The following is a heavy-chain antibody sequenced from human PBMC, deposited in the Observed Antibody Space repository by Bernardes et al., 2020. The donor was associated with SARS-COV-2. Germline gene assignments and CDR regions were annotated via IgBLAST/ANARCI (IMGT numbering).Heavy chain of an antibody. D-gene: IGHD2-15*01. CDR3: ATGPVVVAATRWFDP. J-gene: IGHJ5*02. V-gene: IGHV1-24*01. Sequence: ASVKVSCKVSGYTLTALSMHWVRQAPGKGLEWMGGFDPEDGETIYAQKFQGRVTMTEDTSTDTAYMELSSLRSEDTAVYYCATGPVVVAATRWFDPWGQGTLVTVSS. CDR2: FDPEDGET. CDR1: GYTLTALS.